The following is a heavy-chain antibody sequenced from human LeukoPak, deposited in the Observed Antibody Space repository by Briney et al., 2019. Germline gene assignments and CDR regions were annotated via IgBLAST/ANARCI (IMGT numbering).Heavy chain of an antibody. D-gene: IGHD3/OR15-3a*01. V-gene: IGHV4-59*01. CDR2: IYYSGIT. CDR1: GGSLTNYY. J-gene: IGHJ4*02. Sequence: SETLSLTCTVSGGSLTNYYWSWIRQPPGKGLEWIAYIYYSGITNYNPSLTSRVTISVDTSKNQFSLRLRSVTAADTAVYYCARTRDWGTLGTFDYWGQGTLVTVSS. CDR3: ARTRDWGTLGTFDY.